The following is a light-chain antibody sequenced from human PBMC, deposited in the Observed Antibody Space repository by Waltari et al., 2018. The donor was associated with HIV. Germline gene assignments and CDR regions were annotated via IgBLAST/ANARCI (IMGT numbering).Light chain of an antibody. J-gene: IGLJ2*01. CDR1: QLGAKF. Sequence: SYELTQPPSVSVSPGQTASITCSGDQLGAKFASWYQQRPGQSPVMVIFQDTERPSGIPERFSGSNSGNSATLTISGTQTFDEADYVCQAWDNTTPIFGGGTKLTVL. CDR2: QDT. V-gene: IGLV3-1*01. CDR3: QAWDNTTPI.